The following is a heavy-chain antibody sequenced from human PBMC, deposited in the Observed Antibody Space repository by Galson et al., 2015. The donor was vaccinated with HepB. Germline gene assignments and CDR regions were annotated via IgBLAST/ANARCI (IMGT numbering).Heavy chain of an antibody. D-gene: IGHD3-16*01. CDR3: ARDVWGSSPPYYYYGMDV. J-gene: IGHJ6*02. CDR2: ISYDGSNK. V-gene: IGHV3-30*04. Sequence: SLRLSCAASGFTFSSYAMHWVRQAPGKGLEWVAVISYDGSNKYYADSVKGRFTISRDNSKNTLYLQMNSLRAEDTAVYYCARDVWGSSPPYYYYGMDVWGQGTTVTVSS. CDR1: GFTFSSYA.